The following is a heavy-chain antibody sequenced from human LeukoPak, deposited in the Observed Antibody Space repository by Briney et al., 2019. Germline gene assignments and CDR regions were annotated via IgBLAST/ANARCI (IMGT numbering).Heavy chain of an antibody. CDR3: ARSVEMSTDY. D-gene: IGHD5-24*01. CDR2: IYPGDSDT. V-gene: IGHV5-51*01. Sequence: GESLKISCKGSGYSFTSYWIGWVRQMRGNGLEWMGIIYPGDSDTRYSPSFQGQVTISADKSISTTYLQWSSLKASDTAMYYCARSVEMSTDYWGQGTLVTVSS. J-gene: IGHJ4*02. CDR1: GYSFTSYW.